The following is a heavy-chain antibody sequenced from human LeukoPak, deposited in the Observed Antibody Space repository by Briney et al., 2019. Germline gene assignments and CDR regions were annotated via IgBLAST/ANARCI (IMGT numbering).Heavy chain of an antibody. CDR3: AKDIGSGSYYNFDN. Sequence: PGGSLRLSCVASGFTFDDYVMHWVRQAPGKGLEWVSGISWNSGSIGYADSLKGRFIISRDNAKNSLYLQMNSLRAEDTASYYCAKDIGSGSYYNFDNWGQGTLVTVSS. CDR1: GFTFDDYV. J-gene: IGHJ4*02. CDR2: ISWNSGSI. D-gene: IGHD3-10*01. V-gene: IGHV3-9*01.